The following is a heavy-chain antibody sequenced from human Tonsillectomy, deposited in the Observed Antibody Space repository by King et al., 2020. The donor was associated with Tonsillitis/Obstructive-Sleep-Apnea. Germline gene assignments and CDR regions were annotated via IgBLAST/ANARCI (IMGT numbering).Heavy chain of an antibody. Sequence: VQLVESGGGVVQPGGSLRLSCAASGFSFDDYTMHWVLSVPGKVLDWVSLFLWEGGGTYYVDSVKGRFTISRDNSKNSLYLQMNSLRTEDTALYYCAKDIGSGWHSFDYWGQGTLVTVSS. CDR1: GFSFDDYT. D-gene: IGHD6-19*01. V-gene: IGHV3-43*01. CDR3: AKDIGSGWHSFDY. J-gene: IGHJ4*02. CDR2: FLWEGGGT.